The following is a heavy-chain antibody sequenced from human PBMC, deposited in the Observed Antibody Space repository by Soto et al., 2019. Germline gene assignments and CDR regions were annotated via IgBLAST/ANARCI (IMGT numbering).Heavy chain of an antibody. J-gene: IGHJ4*02. D-gene: IGHD2-15*01. CDR3: ARDRYCSGGSCYWGLDY. CDR1: GFTFSSYA. Sequence: VGSLRLSCAASGFTFSSYAMHWVRQAPGKGLEWVAVISYDGSNKYYADSVKGRFTISRDNSKNTLYLQMNSLRAEDTAVYYCARDRYCSGGSCYWGLDYWGQGTLVTVSS. V-gene: IGHV3-30-3*01. CDR2: ISYDGSNK.